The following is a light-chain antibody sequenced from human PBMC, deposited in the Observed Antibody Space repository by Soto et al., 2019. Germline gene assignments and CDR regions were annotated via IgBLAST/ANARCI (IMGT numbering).Light chain of an antibody. CDR3: QQRSNWPPYT. V-gene: IGKV3-11*01. CDR2: DAS. CDR1: QSVSSY. Sequence: EIVLTQSPATLSLSPGERATLSCRASQSVSSYLAWYQQKPGQAPRLLIYDASNRATGIPARFSGSGSGTDFILPISSLAPEDFAVYYCQQRSNWPPYTFGQGTKLEIK. J-gene: IGKJ2*01.